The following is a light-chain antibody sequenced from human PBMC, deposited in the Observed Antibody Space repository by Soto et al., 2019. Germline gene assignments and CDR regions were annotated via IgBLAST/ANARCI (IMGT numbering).Light chain of an antibody. CDR1: QSVLYSSNNKNF. Sequence: DIVMTQSPDSLAVSLGERATINCKTSQSVLYSSNNKNFLAWYQQKPGQPPKLLIYWAFTRESGVPDRFSGSGSGTDVTLTISSLQAEDVAVYYCKQYYSTPYWTFGQGTKVEIK. CDR2: WAF. CDR3: KQYYSTPYWT. J-gene: IGKJ1*01. V-gene: IGKV4-1*01.